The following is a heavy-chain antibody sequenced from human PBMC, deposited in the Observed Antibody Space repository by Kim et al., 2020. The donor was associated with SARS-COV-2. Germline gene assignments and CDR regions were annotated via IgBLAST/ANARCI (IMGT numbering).Heavy chain of an antibody. CDR3: ARSMRYDSSGYLDY. J-gene: IGHJ4*01. Sequence: ASVKVSCKASGYTFTSYGISWVRQAPGQGLEWMGWISPYNGNTNYAQKLQGRVTMTTDTSTSTAYMELRSLRSDDTAVYYCARSMRYDSSGYLDYWGQGTPVTVSS. CDR2: ISPYNGNT. V-gene: IGHV1-18*01. CDR1: GYTFTSYG. D-gene: IGHD3-22*01.